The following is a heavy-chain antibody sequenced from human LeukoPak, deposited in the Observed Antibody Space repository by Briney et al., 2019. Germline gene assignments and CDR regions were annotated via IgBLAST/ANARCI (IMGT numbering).Heavy chain of an antibody. Sequence: SETLSLTCAVYGGSFSGYYWSWIRRPPGKGLEWIGEINHSGSTNYNPSLKSRVTISVDTSKNQFSLKLSSVTAADTAVYYCARGGQYFQHWGQGTLVTVSS. CDR2: INHSGST. CDR1: GGSFSGYY. V-gene: IGHV4-34*01. J-gene: IGHJ1*01. CDR3: ARGGQYFQH.